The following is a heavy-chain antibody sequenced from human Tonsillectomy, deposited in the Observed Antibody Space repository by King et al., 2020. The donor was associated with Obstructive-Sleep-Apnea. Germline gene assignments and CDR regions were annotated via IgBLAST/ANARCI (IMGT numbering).Heavy chain of an antibody. V-gene: IGHV1-69*01. CDR1: GGTFSSYA. CDR3: ARGGPWVVAALFDY. D-gene: IGHD2-15*01. J-gene: IGHJ4*02. CDR2: IIPIFGAA. Sequence: QLVQSGAEVKKPGSSVKVSCKASGGTFSSYAISWVRQAPGQGLEWMGGIIPIFGAANYAQKCQCRVTITADESTSTAYLELGSLRSEDTAVYYCARGGPWVVAALFDYWGQGTLVTVSS.